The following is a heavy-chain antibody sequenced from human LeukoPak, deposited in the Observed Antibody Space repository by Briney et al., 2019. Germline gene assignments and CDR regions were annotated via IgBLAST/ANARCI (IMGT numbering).Heavy chain of an antibody. CDR2: ISHSGST. D-gene: IGHD3-22*01. CDR1: GFSISSAYY. V-gene: IGHV4-38-2*01. CDR3: ARLLQYYYDTSGYYGFDY. Sequence: ETLSLTCAVSGFSISSAYYWGWIRQPPGKGLEWIGTISHSGSTYYNPSLKSRVTIFVDTSKDQFSLKLSSVTAADTAVYYCARLLQYYYDTSGYYGFDYWGQGTLVTVSS. J-gene: IGHJ4*02.